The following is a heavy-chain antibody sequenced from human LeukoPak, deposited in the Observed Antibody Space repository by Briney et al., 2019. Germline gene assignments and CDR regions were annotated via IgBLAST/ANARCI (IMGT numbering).Heavy chain of an antibody. J-gene: IGHJ4*02. Sequence: SETLSLTCTVSGGSISSSSYYWGWIRQPPGKGLEWIGSIYYSGSTYYNPSLKSRVTISVDTSKNQFSMKLSSVTAADTAVYYCARQLGYCSSTSCYADKVDYWGQGTLVTVSS. CDR2: IYYSGST. CDR3: ARQLGYCSSTSCYADKVDY. D-gene: IGHD2-2*01. CDR1: GGSISSSSYY. V-gene: IGHV4-39*01.